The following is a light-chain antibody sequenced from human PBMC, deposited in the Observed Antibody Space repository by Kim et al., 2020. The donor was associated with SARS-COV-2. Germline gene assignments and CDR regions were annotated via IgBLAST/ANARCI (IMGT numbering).Light chain of an antibody. CDR3: SSYTSSSTYV. V-gene: IGLV2-14*01. CDR1: SGDIGGYNY. J-gene: IGLJ1*01. Sequence: QSALTQPASLSGSPGQSITISCTGTSGDIGGYNYVSWYQQHPGKAPKLMIYDVSKRPSGVSSRFSGSRSGNTASLTISGLQAEDESDYYCSSYTSSSTYVFGTGTKVTVL. CDR2: DVS.